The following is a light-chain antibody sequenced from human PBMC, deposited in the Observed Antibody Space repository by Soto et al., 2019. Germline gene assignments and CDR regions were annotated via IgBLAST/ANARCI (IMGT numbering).Light chain of an antibody. CDR1: QSVLYSSNNKNY. J-gene: IGKJ4*01. Sequence: DITVTQSPDSLAVSLGERATINCKSSQSVLYSSNNKNYLAWYQQKPRQPPKLLIYWASTRESGVPDRFSGSGSGTDFALTISSLQAEDVAVYYCHQYYITPLTFGGRTKVDIK. V-gene: IGKV4-1*01. CDR3: HQYYITPLT. CDR2: WAS.